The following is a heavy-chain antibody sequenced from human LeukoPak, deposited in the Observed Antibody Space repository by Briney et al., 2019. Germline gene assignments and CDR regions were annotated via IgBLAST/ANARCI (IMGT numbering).Heavy chain of an antibody. V-gene: IGHV3-7*01. Sequence: GGSLRLSCAASGFTFSSYWMSWVRQAPGKGLEWVANIKQDGSEKYYVDSVKGRFTISRDNAKNSLYLQMNSLRAEDTAVYYCAGGPPLAGNTHLVDYWGQGTLVTVSS. J-gene: IGHJ4*02. D-gene: IGHD2-15*01. CDR3: AGGPPLAGNTHLVDY. CDR2: IKQDGSEK. CDR1: GFTFSSYW.